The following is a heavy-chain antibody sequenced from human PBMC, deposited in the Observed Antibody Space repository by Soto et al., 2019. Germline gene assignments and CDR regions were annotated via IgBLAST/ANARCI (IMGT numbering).Heavy chain of an antibody. Sequence: EVQLVESGGGLVQPGGSLRLSCAASGFTFNNYEMHWVRQAPGKGREWISYISNTETAIYYADSVTGRFTISRDNAKMSLYLQMNSLTVDDTAVYYCAREMPTNLPYFDLWGQGTLVTVSS. CDR1: GFTFNNYE. CDR3: AREMPTNLPYFDL. CDR2: ISNTETAI. J-gene: IGHJ4*02. D-gene: IGHD1-1*01. V-gene: IGHV3-48*03.